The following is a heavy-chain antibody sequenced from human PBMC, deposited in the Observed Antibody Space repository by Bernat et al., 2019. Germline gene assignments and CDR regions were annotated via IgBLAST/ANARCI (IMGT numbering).Heavy chain of an antibody. D-gene: IGHD6-19*01. J-gene: IGHJ4*02. CDR2: IYYSGNI. V-gene: IGHV4-39*01. Sequence: QLQLQESGPGLVKPSETLSLTCTVSGASISSSSAYWGWIRQPPGKGLEWIASIYYSGNIYYNPSLQSRVTISVDTSKNQFSLKLNSVTAADTAVYFCARKPIYSNAWYYFDHWGQGSLVTVSS. CDR3: ARKPIYSNAWYYFDH. CDR1: GASISSSSAY.